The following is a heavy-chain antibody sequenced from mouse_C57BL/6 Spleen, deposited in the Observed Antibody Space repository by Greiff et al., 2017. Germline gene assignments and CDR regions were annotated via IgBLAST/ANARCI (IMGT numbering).Heavy chain of an antibody. J-gene: IGHJ2*01. CDR2: IDPANGNT. CDR1: GFNIKNSY. CDR3: AQITTGVDVDY. V-gene: IGHV14-3*01. D-gene: IGHD1-1*01. Sequence: VQLKQSVAELVRPGASVKLSCTASGFNIKNSYMHWVKQRPDQGLEWIGRIDPANGNTKYAPKFQGKATITAYTSSNTAYLQLSSLTSEDTAIYYCAQITTGVDVDYWGQGTTLTVSS.